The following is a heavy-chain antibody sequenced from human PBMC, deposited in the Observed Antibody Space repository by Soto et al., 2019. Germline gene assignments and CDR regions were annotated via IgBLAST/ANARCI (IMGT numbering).Heavy chain of an antibody. V-gene: IGHV3-74*01. CDR1: GFTFSHYW. CDR3: ARDIGGVTASDAFDV. Sequence: EVQLVESGGGLVQPGGSLRLSCAASGFTFSHYWMHWVRQTPGKGLVWISRINSDGSTTSSADSVRCRFSMSRDNAKNSLYLQMNSLRADDTAVYFCARDIGGVTASDAFDVWGQGTMVTVSS. CDR2: INSDGSTT. D-gene: IGHD2-21*02. J-gene: IGHJ3*01.